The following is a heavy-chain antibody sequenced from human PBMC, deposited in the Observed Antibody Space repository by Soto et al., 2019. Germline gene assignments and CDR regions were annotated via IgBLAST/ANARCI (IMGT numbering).Heavy chain of an antibody. D-gene: IGHD2-15*01. V-gene: IGHV3-21*01. CDR2: ISSSSSYI. CDR3: ARDLLYCSGGSCSPGMNP. J-gene: IGHJ5*02. Sequence: GSLRLSCAASGFPFSSYSMNWVRQAPGKGLEWVSSISSSSSYIYYADSVKGRFTISRDNAKNSLYLQMNSLRAEDTAVYYCARDLLYCSGGSCSPGMNPWGQGTLVTVSS. CDR1: GFPFSSYS.